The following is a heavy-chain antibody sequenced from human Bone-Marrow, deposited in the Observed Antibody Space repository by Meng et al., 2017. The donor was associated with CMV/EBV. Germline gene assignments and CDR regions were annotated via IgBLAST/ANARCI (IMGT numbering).Heavy chain of an antibody. CDR3: ARVADTAMATHFDY. D-gene: IGHD5-18*01. CDR2: INPNSGGT. J-gene: IGHJ4*02. CDR1: GYTFTGYY. V-gene: IGHV1-2*02. Sequence: ASVKVSCKASGYTFTGYYMHWVRQAPGQGLEWMGWINPNSGGTNYAQKFQGRVTMTRDTSISTTYMELSRLRSDDTAVYYCARVADTAMATHFDYWGQGTLVTVSS.